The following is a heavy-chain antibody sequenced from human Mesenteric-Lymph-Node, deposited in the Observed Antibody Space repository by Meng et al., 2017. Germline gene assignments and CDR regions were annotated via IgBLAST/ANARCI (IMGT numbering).Heavy chain of an antibody. V-gene: IGHV3-21*01. J-gene: IGHJ4*02. D-gene: IGHD6-13*01. CDR3: ARDRDRAFSSSWYEGY. CDR1: GFTFSSYS. CDR2: ISSSSSYI. Sequence: GESLKISCAASGFTFSSYSMNWVRQAPGKGLEWVSSISSSSSYIYYADSVKGRFTISRDNAKNSLYLQMNSLRAEDTAVYYCARDRDRAFSSSWYEGYWGQGTLVTVSS.